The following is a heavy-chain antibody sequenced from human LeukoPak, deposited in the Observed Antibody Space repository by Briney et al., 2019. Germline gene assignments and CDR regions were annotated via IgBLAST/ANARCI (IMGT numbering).Heavy chain of an antibody. D-gene: IGHD3-9*01. CDR2: IYTSGST. V-gene: IGHV4-4*07. CDR1: GGSISSYY. CDR3: ARGDSSGPELRYFDWLLNYYYNGMDV. Sequence: SETLSLTCTVSGGSISSYYWSWIRQPAGKGLEWIGRIYTSGSTNYNPSLKSRVTMSVDTSKNQFSLKLSSVTAADTAVYYCARGDSSGPELRYFDWLLNYYYNGMDVWGQGTTVTVSS. J-gene: IGHJ6*02.